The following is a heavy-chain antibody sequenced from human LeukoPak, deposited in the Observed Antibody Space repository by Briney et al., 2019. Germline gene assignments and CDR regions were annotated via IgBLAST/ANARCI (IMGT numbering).Heavy chain of an antibody. CDR1: GFTFNSYP. V-gene: IGHV3-23*01. CDR2: ISDSGGNT. D-gene: IGHD2-21*02. CDR3: AKDCGGDCYKAYDY. Sequence: GGSLRLSCAASGFTFNSYPMSWVRQAPWERLQWVSGISDSGGNTYYADSVRGRFTISRDNSKNTLYLQMNSLRAEDTAVYYCAKDCGGDCYKAYDYWGQGTLVTVSS. J-gene: IGHJ4*02.